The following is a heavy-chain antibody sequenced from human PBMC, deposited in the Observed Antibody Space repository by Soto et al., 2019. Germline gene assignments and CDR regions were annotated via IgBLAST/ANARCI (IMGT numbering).Heavy chain of an antibody. CDR3: ARGGGVGVAGSAAFDM. CDR1: GYPVTAYY. V-gene: IGHV1-2*02. Sequence: QLHLVQSGAVVKKPGASVTVSCSASGYPVTAYYMHWVRQAPGRGLEWMGGINPATGAAKYTQTFQGRVTMQRDTSTSTVFMELSGLTSEDTAVFYCARGGGVGVAGSAAFDMWGQGTLVTVSS. CDR2: INPATGAA. D-gene: IGHD3-3*01. J-gene: IGHJ3*02.